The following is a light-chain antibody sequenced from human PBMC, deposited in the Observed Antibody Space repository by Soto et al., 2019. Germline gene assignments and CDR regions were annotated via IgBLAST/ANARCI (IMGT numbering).Light chain of an antibody. CDR1: QDISNY. V-gene: IGKV1-33*01. J-gene: IGKJ1*01. Sequence: DIQLTQSPSTLSASVGDRVTITFQASQDISNYLNWYQQKPWKAPKLLIYDASNLETGVPSRFSGSGSGTDFTFTISSLQPEDIATYYCQQYDNSWTFGQGTKVDI. CDR2: DAS. CDR3: QQYDNSWT.